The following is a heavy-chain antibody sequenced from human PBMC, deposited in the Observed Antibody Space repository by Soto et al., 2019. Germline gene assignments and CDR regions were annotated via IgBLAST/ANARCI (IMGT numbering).Heavy chain of an antibody. Sequence: QVQLQESGPGLVKPSETLSLICTVSGGSISSYYWSWIRQPAGKGLEYIGRIYSSGSTNYNPSLKGRVTMSVDTSKNQFSLKLTSVTGADTAVYYGARGHGDYVDSWGQGTLVTVSS. CDR1: GGSISSYY. V-gene: IGHV4-4*07. J-gene: IGHJ4*02. CDR3: ARGHGDYVDS. D-gene: IGHD4-17*01. CDR2: IYSSGST.